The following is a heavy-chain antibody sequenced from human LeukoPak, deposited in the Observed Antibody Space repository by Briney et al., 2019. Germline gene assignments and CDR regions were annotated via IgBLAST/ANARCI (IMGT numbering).Heavy chain of an antibody. CDR1: GGSISSYY. D-gene: IGHD6-13*01. CDR3: ARRDSNSWHNY. Sequence: PSETLSLTCTVSGGSISSYYWSWIRQPAGKGLEWIGRIYTSGSTNYNPSLKSRVTMSVDTSKNQFSLKLTSVTVADTAVYYCARRDSNSWHNYWGQGTRVTVSS. V-gene: IGHV4-4*07. J-gene: IGHJ4*02. CDR2: IYTSGST.